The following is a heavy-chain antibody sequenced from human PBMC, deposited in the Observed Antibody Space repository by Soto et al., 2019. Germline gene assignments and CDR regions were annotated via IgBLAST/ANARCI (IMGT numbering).Heavy chain of an antibody. CDR1: GFSLSTSGVG. D-gene: IGHD1-1*01. Sequence: GSGPTLVNPTQTLTLTCTLSGFSLSTSGVGVAWIRQPPGKALEWLALIYWDDDKRYSPSLKSRLTITKDTSKNQVVLTMTNMDPVDTGTYYCANRQSGPAWNEGVFDYWGQGTLVTVSS. J-gene: IGHJ4*02. CDR2: IYWDDDK. V-gene: IGHV2-5*02. CDR3: ANRQSGPAWNEGVFDY.